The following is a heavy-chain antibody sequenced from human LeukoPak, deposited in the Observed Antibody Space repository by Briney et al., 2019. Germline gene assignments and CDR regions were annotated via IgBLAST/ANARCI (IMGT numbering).Heavy chain of an antibody. V-gene: IGHV3-64*01. J-gene: IGHJ3*02. Sequence: GGSLRLSCAASGFTFSSYAMHWVRQAPGKGLEYVSAISSNGGSTYYANSVKGRFTISRDNSKNTLYLQMGSLRAEDMAVYYCARAGNCGGDCYSRYAFDIWSQGTMVTVSS. CDR3: ARAGNCGGDCYSRYAFDI. CDR1: GFTFSSYA. CDR2: ISSNGGST. D-gene: IGHD2-21*02.